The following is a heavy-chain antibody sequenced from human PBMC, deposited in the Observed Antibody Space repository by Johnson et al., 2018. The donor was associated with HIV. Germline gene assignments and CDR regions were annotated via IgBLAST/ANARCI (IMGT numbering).Heavy chain of an antibody. CDR1: GFTFSSYA. Sequence: QVQLVESGGGLVKPGRSLRLSCAASGFTFSSYAMHWVRQAPGKGLEWVAVISYDGSNKYYADSVKGRFTISRDNSKNKLYLQMNSLRAEDTAVYYCERDGRTGPYAFDIWGQGTMVTVSS. D-gene: IGHD7-27*01. CDR3: ERDGRTGPYAFDI. V-gene: IGHV3-30-3*01. J-gene: IGHJ3*02. CDR2: ISYDGSNK.